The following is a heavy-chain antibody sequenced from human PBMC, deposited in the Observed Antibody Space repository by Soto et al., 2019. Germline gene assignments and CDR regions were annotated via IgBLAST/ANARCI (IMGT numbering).Heavy chain of an antibody. Sequence: EVQLVESGGGLVQPGGSLRLSCAASGFTFSDYWMHWVRQAPGKGLVWVSRIKGDASSIAYADSVRGRFTISRDNAKNTLYLQTNSLRAEDTAVYYCARGLRGYYGKDVWGQGTTFTVSS. J-gene: IGHJ6*02. V-gene: IGHV3-74*01. D-gene: IGHD4-17*01. CDR2: IKGDASSI. CDR1: GFTFSDYW. CDR3: ARGLRGYYGKDV.